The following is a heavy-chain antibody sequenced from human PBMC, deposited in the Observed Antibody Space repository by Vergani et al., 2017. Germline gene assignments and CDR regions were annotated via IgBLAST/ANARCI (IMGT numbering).Heavy chain of an antibody. CDR2: INSDGSST. D-gene: IGHD3-10*01. Sequence: VQLVESGGGLVQPGGSLRLSCAASGFTFSSYWMHWVRQAPGKGLVWVSRINSDGSSTSYADSVKGRFTISRDNAKNTLYLQMNSLRAEDTAVYYCASVDLHGSGSYYLDYWGQGTLVTVSS. CDR1: GFTFSSYW. CDR3: ASVDLHGSGSYYLDY. V-gene: IGHV3-74*01. J-gene: IGHJ4*02.